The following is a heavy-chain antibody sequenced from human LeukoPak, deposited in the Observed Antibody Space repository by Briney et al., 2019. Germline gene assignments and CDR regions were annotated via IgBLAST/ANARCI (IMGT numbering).Heavy chain of an antibody. D-gene: IGHD5-12*01. CDR2: IYPGDSDT. CDR3: ATAYSGYGNGYYYYYYGMDV. Sequence: GESLKISCKGSGYSFTSYWIGWVRQMPGKGQEWMGIIYPGDSDTRYSPSFQGQVTISADKSISTAYLQWSSLKASDTAMYYCATAYSGYGNGYYYYYYGMDVWGQGTTVTVSS. V-gene: IGHV5-51*01. CDR1: GYSFTSYW. J-gene: IGHJ6*02.